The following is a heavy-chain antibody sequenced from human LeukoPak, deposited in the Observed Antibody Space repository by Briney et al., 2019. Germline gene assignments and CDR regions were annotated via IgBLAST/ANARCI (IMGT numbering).Heavy chain of an antibody. CDR3: ASNAYSGSYLGAFDY. CDR2: IYYSGST. CDR1: GGSLSSYY. D-gene: IGHD1-26*01. J-gene: IGHJ4*02. V-gene: IGHV4-59*01. Sequence: SEALSLTCTVSGGSLSSYYWSWIRQPPGKGLEWIGYIYYSGSTNYNPSLKSRVTISVDTSKNQFSLKLSSVTAADTAVYYCASNAYSGSYLGAFDYWGQGTLVTVSS.